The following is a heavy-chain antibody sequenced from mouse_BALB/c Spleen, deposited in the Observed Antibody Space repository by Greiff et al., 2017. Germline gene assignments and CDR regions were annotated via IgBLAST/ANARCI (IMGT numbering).Heavy chain of an antibody. V-gene: IGHV14-4*02. Sequence: EVQLQQSGAELVRSGASVKLSCTASGFNIKDYYMHWVKQRPEQGLEWIGWIDPENGDTEYAPKFQGKATMTADTSSNTAYLQLSSLTSEDTAVYFCARRYGVDYWGQGTTLTVSS. CDR3: ARRYGVDY. CDR1: GFNIKDYY. D-gene: IGHD2-10*02. CDR2: IDPENGDT. J-gene: IGHJ2*01.